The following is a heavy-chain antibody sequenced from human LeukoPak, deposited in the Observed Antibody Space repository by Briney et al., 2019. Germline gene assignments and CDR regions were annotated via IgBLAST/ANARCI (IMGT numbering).Heavy chain of an antibody. V-gene: IGHV4-30-4*01. Sequence: SESVSLTCTVAVGSISSGYDYWSWIRQPPGKGLEWIGYIYYSGSTYYNPSLKSRVTISVDTSKNQFSLKLSSVTAADTAVYYCARDLLNEGNHLDYWGQGTLVTVSS. CDR1: VGSISSGYDY. D-gene: IGHD4-23*01. J-gene: IGHJ4*02. CDR3: ARDLLNEGNHLDY. CDR2: IYYSGST.